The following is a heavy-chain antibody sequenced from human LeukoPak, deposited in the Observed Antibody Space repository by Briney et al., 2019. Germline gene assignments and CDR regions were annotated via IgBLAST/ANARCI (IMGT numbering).Heavy chain of an antibody. Sequence: GGSLRLSCVASGFTFNSYNMNWVRQAPGKGLEWVSYISSDSSTIFYADSVKGRFTISRDNVKNSLFLQLNSLRDEDTAVYYCAKGHYYGSGSLDYWGQGTLVTVSS. CDR2: ISSDSSTI. CDR3: AKGHYYGSGSLDY. V-gene: IGHV3-48*02. CDR1: GFTFNSYN. J-gene: IGHJ4*02. D-gene: IGHD3-10*01.